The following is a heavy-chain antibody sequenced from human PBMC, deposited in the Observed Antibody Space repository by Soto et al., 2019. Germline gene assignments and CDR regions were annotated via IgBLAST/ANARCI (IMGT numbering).Heavy chain of an antibody. V-gene: IGHV1-8*01. Sequence: ASVKVSCKASRYTFTSYDINWVRQATGQGLEWMGWMNPNSGNTGYAQKFQGRVTMTRNTSISTAYMELSSLRSEDTAVYYCARGDSSSLFNYYYGMDVWGQGTTVTVSS. J-gene: IGHJ6*02. CDR3: ARGDSSSLFNYYYGMDV. D-gene: IGHD6-13*01. CDR2: MNPNSGNT. CDR1: RYTFTSYD.